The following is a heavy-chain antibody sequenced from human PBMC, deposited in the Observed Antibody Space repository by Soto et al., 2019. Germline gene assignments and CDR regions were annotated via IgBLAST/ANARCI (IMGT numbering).Heavy chain of an antibody. CDR3: ARSIVVVTAADY. J-gene: IGHJ4*02. CDR1: GYTFTSYA. Sequence: ASVKVSCKATGYTFTSYAMHWVRQAPGQRLEWMGWINAGNGNTKYSQKFQGRVTITRDTSASTAYMELSSLRSEDTAVYYCARSIVVVTAADYWGQGTLVTVSS. D-gene: IGHD2-21*02. V-gene: IGHV1-3*01. CDR2: INAGNGNT.